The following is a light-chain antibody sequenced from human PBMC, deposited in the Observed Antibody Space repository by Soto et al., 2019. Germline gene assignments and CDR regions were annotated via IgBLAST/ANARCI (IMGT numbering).Light chain of an antibody. J-gene: IGLJ3*02. Sequence: QSVLTQPPSASGTPGQRVTISCSGSSSNIGSNTVNWYQQLPGTAPKLLIYSNNQRPSGVPDRFSGSKSGTSASLAISGLQSEDEADYYCAAWDDSLSGPVFGGGTKVTFL. CDR1: SSNIGSNT. CDR3: AAWDDSLSGPV. CDR2: SNN. V-gene: IGLV1-44*01.